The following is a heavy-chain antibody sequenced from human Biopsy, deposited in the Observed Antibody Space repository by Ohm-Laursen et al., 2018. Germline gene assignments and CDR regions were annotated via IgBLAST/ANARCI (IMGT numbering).Heavy chain of an antibody. V-gene: IGHV4-39*01. CDR2: IFYSGIT. CDR1: GGSVSSNDAY. Sequence: GTLSLTCTVSGGSVSSNDAYWAWIRQPPGKGLESIGSIFYSGITYYNPSLQSRLTMSVDTSKNQFSLNQTSVTAADTAVYYCARHPTGFWFDPWGQGTLVIVSS. J-gene: IGHJ5*02. CDR3: ARHPTGFWFDP.